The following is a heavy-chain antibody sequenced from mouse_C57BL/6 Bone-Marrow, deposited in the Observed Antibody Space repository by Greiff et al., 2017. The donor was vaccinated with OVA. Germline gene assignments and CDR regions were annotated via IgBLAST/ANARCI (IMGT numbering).Heavy chain of an antibody. Sequence: VQLQQSGPELVKPGASVKMSCKASGYTFTDYNMHWVKQSHGKSLEWIGYINPNNGGTSYNQKFKGKATLTVNKSSSTAYMELRSLTSEDSAVYYCARSNYPPDDYAMDYWGQGTSVTVSS. J-gene: IGHJ4*01. D-gene: IGHD1-1*02. CDR2: INPNNGGT. V-gene: IGHV1-22*01. CDR1: GYTFTDYN. CDR3: ARSNYPPDDYAMDY.